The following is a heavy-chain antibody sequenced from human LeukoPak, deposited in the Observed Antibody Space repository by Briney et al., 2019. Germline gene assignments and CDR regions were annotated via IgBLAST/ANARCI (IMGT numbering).Heavy chain of an antibody. V-gene: IGHV3-53*01. CDR3: AAKTVNMVRGVMS. D-gene: IGHD3-10*01. J-gene: IGHJ4*02. Sequence: PGGSLRLSCAASGFTLSSNYMSWVRQAPGKGLEWVSVIYSGDSTYYADSVKGRFTISRDNSKNTLYLQMNSLRAEDTAVYYCAAKTVNMVRGVMSWGQGTLVTVSS. CDR1: GFTLSSNY. CDR2: IYSGDST.